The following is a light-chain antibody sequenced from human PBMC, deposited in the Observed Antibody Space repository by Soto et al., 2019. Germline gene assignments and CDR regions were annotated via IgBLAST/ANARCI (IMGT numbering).Light chain of an antibody. CDR2: KVS. CDR3: MQGTQWPWT. Sequence: EVVMTQSPLSLPVTLGQPASISCRSSQSLVESDESTSLNWFQQRPGQSPRRLIHKVSNRDSGVPGRFSGSGSGTDFTLKISRVEAEDVGVYYCMQGTQWPWTFGQGTKVEIK. CDR1: QSLVESDESTS. J-gene: IGKJ1*01. V-gene: IGKV2-30*01.